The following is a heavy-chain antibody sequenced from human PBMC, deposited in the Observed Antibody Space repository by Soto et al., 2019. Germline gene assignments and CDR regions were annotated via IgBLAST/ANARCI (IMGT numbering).Heavy chain of an antibody. Sequence: QVQLVQSGAEVKKPGSSVKVSCKASGGTFSSYTVSWVRQAPGRGLEWMGRIVPILGVPNYAQRFQGRVTITADKGTNTAYMEPSSLRSEDTAVYYCARDRSAYGSGSTIDYWGQGTRVTVSS. D-gene: IGHD3-10*01. V-gene: IGHV1-69*08. CDR2: IVPILGVP. CDR3: ARDRSAYGSGSTIDY. CDR1: GGTFSSYT. J-gene: IGHJ4*02.